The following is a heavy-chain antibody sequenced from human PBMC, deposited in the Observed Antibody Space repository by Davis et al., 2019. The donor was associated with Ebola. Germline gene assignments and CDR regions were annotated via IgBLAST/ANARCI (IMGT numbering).Heavy chain of an antibody. J-gene: IGHJ4*02. CDR1: GYTFTSYY. D-gene: IGHD5-24*01. CDR2: INAGNGNT. V-gene: IGHV1-3*01. Sequence: ASVKVSCKASGYTFTSYYMHWVRQAPGQRLEWMGWINAGNGNTKYSQKFQGRVTITRDTSASTAYMELSSLRSEDTAVYYCARSKLQLLLFDYWGQGTLVTVSS. CDR3: ARSKLQLLLFDY.